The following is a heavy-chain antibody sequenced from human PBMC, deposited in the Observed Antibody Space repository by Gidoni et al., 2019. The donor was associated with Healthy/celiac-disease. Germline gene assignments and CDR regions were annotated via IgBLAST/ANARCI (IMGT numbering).Heavy chain of an antibody. V-gene: IGHV3-48*02. D-gene: IGHD6-25*01. CDR2: ISSSSSTI. CDR3: ARGAHGSHYYYGMDV. Sequence: ASGFTFSSYSMNWVRQAPGKGLEWVSYISSSSSTIYYADSVKGRFTISRDNAKNSLYLQMNSLRDEDTAVYYCARGAHGSHYYYGMDVWGQGTTVTVSS. J-gene: IGHJ6*02. CDR1: GFTFSSYS.